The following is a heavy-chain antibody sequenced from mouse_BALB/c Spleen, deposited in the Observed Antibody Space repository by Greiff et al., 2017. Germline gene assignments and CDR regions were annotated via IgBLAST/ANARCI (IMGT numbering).Heavy chain of an antibody. V-gene: IGHV5-17*02. CDR2: ISSGSSTI. J-gene: IGHJ4*01. CDR1: GFTFSSFG. CDR3: ASSDY. Sequence: EVQLVESGGGLVQPGGSRKLSCAASGFTFSSFGMHWVRQAPEKGLEWVAYISSGSSTIYYADTVKGRFTISRDNPKNTLFLQMTSLRSEDTAMYYCASSDYWGQGTSVTVSS.